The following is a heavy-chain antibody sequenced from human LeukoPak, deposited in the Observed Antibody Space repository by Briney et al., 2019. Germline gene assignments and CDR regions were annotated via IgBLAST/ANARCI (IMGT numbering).Heavy chain of an antibody. V-gene: IGHV3-33*01. D-gene: IGHD2-2*03. CDR2: IWYDGSNK. Sequence: GGSLRLSCAASGFTFSSYGMRWVRQAPGKGLEWVAVIWYDGSNKYYADSVKGRFTISRDNSKNTLYLQMNSLRAEDTAVYYCASGYPGRWYFDYWGQGTLVTVSS. J-gene: IGHJ4*02. CDR3: ASGYPGRWYFDY. CDR1: GFTFSSYG.